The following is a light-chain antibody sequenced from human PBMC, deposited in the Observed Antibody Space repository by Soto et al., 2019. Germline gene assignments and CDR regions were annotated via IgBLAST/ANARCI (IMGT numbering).Light chain of an antibody. CDR3: QQRSDWPST. CDR2: DAS. J-gene: IGKJ4*01. V-gene: IGKV3-11*01. CDR1: QSVGSY. Sequence: EIVLTQSPVTLSLSPGERATLSCRASQSVGSYFAWYQQKPGQAPRLLIYDASSRATGIPARFSGSGSGTDFTLTISSLEPEDFALYYCQQRSDWPSTFGGGTRVEIK.